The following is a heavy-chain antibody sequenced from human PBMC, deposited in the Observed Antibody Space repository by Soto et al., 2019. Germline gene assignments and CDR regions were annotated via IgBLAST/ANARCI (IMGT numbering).Heavy chain of an antibody. V-gene: IGHV1-18*01. CDR2: ISAYSGNT. CDR1: GYTFTSYG. D-gene: IGHD1-26*01. Sequence: ASVKVSCKASGYTFTSYGISWVRQAPGQGLEWMGWISAYSGNTNYAQKLQGRVTMTTDTSTSTAYMELRSLRSDDTAVYYCAILRVVGTTPLYFDYWGQGTLVTVSS. CDR3: AILRVVGTTPLYFDY. J-gene: IGHJ4*02.